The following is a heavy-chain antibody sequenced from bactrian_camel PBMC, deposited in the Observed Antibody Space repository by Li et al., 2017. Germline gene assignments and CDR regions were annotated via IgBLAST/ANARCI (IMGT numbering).Heavy chain of an antibody. D-gene: IGHD7*01. CDR1: GVTVSRFC. CDR3: AAPRLKQRCGNWGAYNH. J-gene: IGHJ4*01. V-gene: IGHV3S9*01. Sequence: VQLVESGGGSVQAGGSLRLSCAASGVTVSRFCMGWFRQVPGKEREGVAAIAEYGSIIHADSVKGRFAISRDNTKTTVYLQMNSLKPEDSAMYYCAAPRLKQRCGNWGAYNHWGQGTQVTVS. CDR2: IAEYGSI.